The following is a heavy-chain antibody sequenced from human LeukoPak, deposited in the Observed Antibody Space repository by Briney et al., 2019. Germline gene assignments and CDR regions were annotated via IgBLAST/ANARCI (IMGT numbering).Heavy chain of an antibody. D-gene: IGHD3-16*01. Sequence: PGRSLRLSCATSGFTFRKYGMHWARQAPGKGLEGVAVIWYDGSKRYYADSVKGRFTISRDNAKNSLFLQMNSLRAEDTAVYYCARDRGGASAYWGQGTLVTVSS. CDR1: GFTFRKYG. V-gene: IGHV3-33*01. CDR3: ARDRGGASAY. J-gene: IGHJ4*02. CDR2: IWYDGSKR.